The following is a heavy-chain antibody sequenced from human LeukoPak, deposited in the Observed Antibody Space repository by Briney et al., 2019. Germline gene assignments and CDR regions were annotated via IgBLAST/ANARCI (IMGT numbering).Heavy chain of an antibody. D-gene: IGHD6-13*01. CDR3: AKDLWYSSSWTPGAFDI. CDR2: ISWNSGSI. CDR1: VFTFDDYA. J-gene: IGHJ3*02. Sequence: PGRSLRLSCAASVFTFDDYAMHWVRQAPGKGLEWVSGISWNSGSIGYADSVKGRFTISRDNAKNSLYLQMNSLRAEDTAVYYCAKDLWYSSSWTPGAFDIWGQGTMVTVSS. V-gene: IGHV3-9*01.